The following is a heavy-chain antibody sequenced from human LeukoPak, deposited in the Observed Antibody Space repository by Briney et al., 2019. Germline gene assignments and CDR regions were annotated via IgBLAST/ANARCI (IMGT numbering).Heavy chain of an antibody. J-gene: IGHJ4*02. V-gene: IGHV1-18*01. D-gene: IGHD6-6*01. CDR1: GYTFTSYG. Sequence: ASVKVSCKASGYTFTSYGISWVRQAPGQGLEWMGWISAYNGNTSYAQKLQGRVTMTTDTSTSTAYMELRSLRSDDTAVYYCARDGKYSSSPPFDYWGQGTLVTVSS. CDR2: ISAYNGNT. CDR3: ARDGKYSSSPPFDY.